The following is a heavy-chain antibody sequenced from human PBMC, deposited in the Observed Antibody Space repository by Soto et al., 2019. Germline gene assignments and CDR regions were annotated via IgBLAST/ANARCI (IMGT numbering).Heavy chain of an antibody. Sequence: QVQLVESGGGVVQPERSLSLSCATSGFTFSGFGMHWVRQAPGKAREWVAGISGYGGDKYYAGSVQGRFAIARDNTRNALYLQMNSLRTVDTAFDYCAQGTAVARPHFANWGRGTLVTVSS. J-gene: IGHJ4*02. CDR2: ISGYGGDK. CDR3: AQGTAVARPHFAN. CDR1: GFTFSGFG. D-gene: IGHD6-19*01. V-gene: IGHV3-30*18.